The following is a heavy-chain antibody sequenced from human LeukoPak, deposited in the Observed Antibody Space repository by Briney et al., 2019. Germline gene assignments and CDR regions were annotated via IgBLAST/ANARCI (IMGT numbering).Heavy chain of an antibody. CDR1: GFTFSRYG. D-gene: IGHD6-13*01. V-gene: IGHV3-30*18. CDR3: AKDRSIAAAGYFDY. J-gene: IGHJ4*02. Sequence: GSSVRLSCGACGFTFSRYGMHGVRQAPGKGLEGVTDISYDGSNKYYADCEKGRYTISRDNYKNTLFLNEKPQRAEDTSVYYCAKDRSIAAAGYFDYWGQGALVSVSS. CDR2: ISYDGSNK.